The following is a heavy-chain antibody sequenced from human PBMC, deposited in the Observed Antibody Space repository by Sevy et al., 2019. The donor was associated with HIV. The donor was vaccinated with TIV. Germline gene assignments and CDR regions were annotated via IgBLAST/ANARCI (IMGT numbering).Heavy chain of an antibody. CDR1: GFTFSSYA. J-gene: IGHJ6*03. V-gene: IGHV3-23*01. D-gene: IGHD3-10*01. CDR2: ISGSGGDT. Sequence: GGSLRRSCAASGFTFSSYAMSWVRQAPGKGLEWVSTISGSGGDTYYADSVKGRFTISRDNSRNTLYLQMNSLRAEDTALYYCAKGLGELLRYYYYYMDVWGKGTTVTVTS. CDR3: AKGLGELLRYYYYYMDV.